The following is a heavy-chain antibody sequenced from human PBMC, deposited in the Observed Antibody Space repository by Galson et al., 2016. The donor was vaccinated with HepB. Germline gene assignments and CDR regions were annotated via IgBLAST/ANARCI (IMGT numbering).Heavy chain of an antibody. J-gene: IGHJ2*01. CDR3: ARRSVSYWYFDL. D-gene: IGHD2-8*01. CDR1: GYSFSSYW. CDR2: TFPGDSYT. Sequence: QSGAEVKQPGESLKISCKGSGYSFSSYWIGWVRQMPGKGLEWMGITFPGDSYTRYSPSFQGQVTVSADKSINTAYLQWSSLKASDAAMNYCARRSVSYWYFDLWGRGALVTVSS. V-gene: IGHV5-51*01.